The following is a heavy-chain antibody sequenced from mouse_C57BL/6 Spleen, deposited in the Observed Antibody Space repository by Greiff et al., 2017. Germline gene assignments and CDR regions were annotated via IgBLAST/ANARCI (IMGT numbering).Heavy chain of an antibody. CDR1: GYSFSDYY. V-gene: IGHV1-76*01. Sequence: VQLQQSGAELVRPGASVKLSCKASGYSFSDYYINWVKQRPGQGLAWIARIYPGSGNNYYNEQFKGKATLTAEKSSSTADMQLSRLTSEDSAVYFWARERTTVVAPHDYGMDYWGQGTSVTVSS. J-gene: IGHJ4*01. CDR2: IYPGSGNN. D-gene: IGHD1-1*01. CDR3: ARERTTVVAPHDYGMDY.